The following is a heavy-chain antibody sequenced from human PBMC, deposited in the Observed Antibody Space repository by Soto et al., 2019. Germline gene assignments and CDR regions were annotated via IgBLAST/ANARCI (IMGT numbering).Heavy chain of an antibody. V-gene: IGHV3-30-3*01. CDR2: ISYDGSNK. CDR1: GFTFSSYA. J-gene: IGHJ4*02. Sequence: PGGSLRLSCAASGFTFSSYAMHWVRQAPGKGLEWVAVISYDGSNKYYADSVKGRFTISRDNSKNTLYLQMNSLRAEDTAVYYCARDREHILVVTATSTYDNWGQGTLVTVSS. CDR3: ARDREHILVVTATSTYDN. D-gene: IGHD2-21*02.